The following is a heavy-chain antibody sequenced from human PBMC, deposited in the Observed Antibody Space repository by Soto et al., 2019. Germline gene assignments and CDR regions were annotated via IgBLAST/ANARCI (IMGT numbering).Heavy chain of an antibody. CDR2: VYYTGST. V-gene: IGHV4-59*01. CDR3: ARSVAVPGAHIDY. J-gene: IGHJ4*02. D-gene: IGHD6-19*01. CDR1: GGSISGSY. Sequence: SETLSRTCSVSGGSISGSYWSWIRQSPGKGLEWLGYVYYTGSTDYSPSLRSRVSISGDTSKNEFSLRLSSVTAADTAVYFCARSVAVPGAHIDYWGQGTQVTVSS.